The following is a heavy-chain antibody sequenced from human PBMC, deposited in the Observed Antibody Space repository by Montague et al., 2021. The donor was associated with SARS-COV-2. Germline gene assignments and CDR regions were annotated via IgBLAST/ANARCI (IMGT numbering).Heavy chain of an antibody. CDR3: ARETNWSYGSSFDY. V-gene: IGHV3-21*01. D-gene: IGHD1-26*01. CDR2: ISSSSSYI. CDR1: GFIFSSYS. J-gene: IGHJ4*02. Sequence: SLRLSCAASGFIFSSYSMNWVRQAPGKGLEWVSSISSSSSYIYYADSVKGRFTISRDNAKNSLYLQMNSLRAEDTAVYYCARETNWSYGSSFDYWGQGTLVTVSS.